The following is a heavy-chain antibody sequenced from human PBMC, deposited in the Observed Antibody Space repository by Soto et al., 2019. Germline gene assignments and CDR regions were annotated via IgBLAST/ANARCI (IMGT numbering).Heavy chain of an antibody. Sequence: ASVKVSCKASGYTFTTYCIHWVRQAPGQRLEWMGWINPGNGNTKYSQRFQGRVTITRDTSASTAYMELSSLRSEDTAVYYCAGGHYDFWSGSPAAFDYWGQGTLVTGSS. J-gene: IGHJ4*02. CDR2: INPGNGNT. D-gene: IGHD3-3*01. CDR1: GYTFTTYC. V-gene: IGHV1-3*01. CDR3: AGGHYDFWSGSPAAFDY.